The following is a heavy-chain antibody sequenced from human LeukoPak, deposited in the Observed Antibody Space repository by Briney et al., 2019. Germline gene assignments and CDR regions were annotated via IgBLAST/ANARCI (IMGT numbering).Heavy chain of an antibody. CDR3: AMDSQGELSLFGLDY. Sequence: ASVKVSCKASGYTFTRYAMNWVRQAPGQGLEWMGRINTNTGNPTYAQGFTGRFVFSLDTSVSTAYLQISSLKAEDTAVYYCAMDSQGELSLFGLDYWGQGTLVTVSS. J-gene: IGHJ4*02. D-gene: IGHD3-16*02. CDR1: GYTFTRYA. V-gene: IGHV7-4-1*02. CDR2: INTNTGNP.